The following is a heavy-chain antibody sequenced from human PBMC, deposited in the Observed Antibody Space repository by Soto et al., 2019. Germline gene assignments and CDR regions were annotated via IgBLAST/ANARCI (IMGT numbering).Heavy chain of an antibody. CDR2: ISNDGRNK. CDR3: AREDRQVIFGVVVLDY. Sequence: QVQLVESGGGVVQPGRSLRLSCAASGFTCSSYGMHWVRPGPGKGLEWVAVISNDGRNKYYADSVKARFTISRDNSNNTLYLQRNGLRIEDAAEYHCAREDRQVIFGVVVLDYWGQGILVTVS. J-gene: IGHJ4*01. D-gene: IGHD3-3*01. CDR1: GFTCSSYG. V-gene: IGHV3-30*03.